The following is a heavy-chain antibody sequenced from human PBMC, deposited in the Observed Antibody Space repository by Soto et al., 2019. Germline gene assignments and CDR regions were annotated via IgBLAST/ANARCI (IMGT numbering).Heavy chain of an antibody. CDR3: ARAVFDYYDSSRYYPLDD. J-gene: IGHJ4*02. CDR2: IWYDGSNK. CDR1: GFTFSSYG. D-gene: IGHD3-22*01. Sequence: GGSLRLSCAASGFTFSSYGMHWVRQAPGKGLEWVAVIWYDGSNKYYADSVKGRFTISRDNSKNTLYLQMNSLRAEDTAVYYCARAVFDYYDSSRYYPLDDWGQGTLVTVSS. V-gene: IGHV3-33*01.